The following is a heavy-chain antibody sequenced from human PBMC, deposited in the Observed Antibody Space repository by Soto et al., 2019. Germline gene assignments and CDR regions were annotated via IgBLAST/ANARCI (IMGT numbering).Heavy chain of an antibody. CDR3: AKDWTIFGVVIGYYYGMDV. J-gene: IGHJ6*02. Sequence: PGGSLRLSCAASGFTFSSYGMRWVRQAPGKGLEWVAVISYDGSNKYYADSVKGRFTISRDNSKNTLYLQMNSLRAEDTAVYYCAKDWTIFGVVIGYYYGMDVWGQGTTVTVSS. V-gene: IGHV3-30*18. CDR1: GFTFSSYG. D-gene: IGHD3-3*01. CDR2: ISYDGSNK.